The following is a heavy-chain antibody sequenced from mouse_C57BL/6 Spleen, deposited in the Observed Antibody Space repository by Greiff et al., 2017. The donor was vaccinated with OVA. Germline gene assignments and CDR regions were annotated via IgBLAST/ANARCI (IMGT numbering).Heavy chain of an antibody. J-gene: IGHJ2*01. CDR1: GYAFSSYW. V-gene: IGHV1-80*01. CDR3: ARFFYYGSSFHYFDY. D-gene: IGHD1-1*01. Sequence: QVQLQQSGAELVKPGASVKISCKASGYAFSSYWMNWVKQRPGKGLEWIGQIYPGDGDTNYNGKFKGKATLTADKSSSTAYMQLSSLTSEDSAVYFCARFFYYGSSFHYFDYWGQGTTLTVSS. CDR2: IYPGDGDT.